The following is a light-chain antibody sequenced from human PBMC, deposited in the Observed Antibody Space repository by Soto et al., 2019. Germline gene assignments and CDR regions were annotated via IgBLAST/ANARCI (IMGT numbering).Light chain of an antibody. J-gene: IGKJ4*01. CDR2: GAS. CDR3: QQYGRSPPT. V-gene: IGKV3-20*01. CDR1: QSVYKNF. Sequence: EIVLTQSPGTLSLSPGERATLSCRASQSVYKNFLAWYQQKPGQAPRLLINGASNRATGIPDRFSGSGSGTDSSLTIDRLEPEDFAVYFCQQYGRSPPTFGGGTKVAIK.